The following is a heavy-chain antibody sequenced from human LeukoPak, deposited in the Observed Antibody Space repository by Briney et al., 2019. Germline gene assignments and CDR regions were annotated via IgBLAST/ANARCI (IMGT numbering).Heavy chain of an antibody. Sequence: PGGSLRLSCAASGFTFDDYGMSWVRQAPGKGLEWVSGINGNGGSTAYADSVKRRFTTSRDNAKNSLYLQMNSLRAEDTAFYYCARDLWGSSSSQLATFDYWGQGTLVTVSS. D-gene: IGHD6-6*01. CDR2: INGNGGST. J-gene: IGHJ4*02. CDR1: GFTFDDYG. V-gene: IGHV3-20*04. CDR3: ARDLWGSSSSQLATFDY.